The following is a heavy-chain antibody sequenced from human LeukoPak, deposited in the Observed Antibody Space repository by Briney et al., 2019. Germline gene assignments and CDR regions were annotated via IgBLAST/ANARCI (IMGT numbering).Heavy chain of an antibody. CDR1: GGSISSYY. CDR2: IYYSGRT. D-gene: IGHD4-17*01. J-gene: IGHJ4*02. V-gene: IGHV4-59*08. CDR3: ARHNDFGDYAIEY. Sequence: SETLFLTCTVSGGSISSYYWSWIRQPPGKGLEWIGYIYYSGRTNNNPSLKSRVTVSVDTSENRFSLRLTSVTAANTAVYYCARHNDFGDYAIEYWGLGNLVTVSS.